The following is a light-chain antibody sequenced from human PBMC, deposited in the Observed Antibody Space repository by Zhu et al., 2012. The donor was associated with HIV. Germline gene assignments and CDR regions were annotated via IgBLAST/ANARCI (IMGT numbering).Light chain of an antibody. V-gene: IGKV3-20*01. J-gene: IGKJ4*01. CDR3: QHYGNSPLT. Sequence: EIVLTQSPGTLSLSPGERATLSCRASPSVSSSSLAWYQQKPGQAPRLLIFGASSRATGVPDRFSGGGSGTDFTLTISRLEPEDFAVYYCQHYGNSPLTFGGGTKVEIK. CDR1: PSVSSSS. CDR2: GAS.